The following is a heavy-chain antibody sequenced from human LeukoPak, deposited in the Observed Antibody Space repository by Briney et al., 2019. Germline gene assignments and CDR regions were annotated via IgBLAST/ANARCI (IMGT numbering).Heavy chain of an antibody. J-gene: IGHJ4*02. CDR1: GLSFSSYS. CDR2: ISSNSSYI. Sequence: PGGALRLSCAATGLSFSSYSMNLVRQAPGKGLEWVSSISSNSSYIYYADSVKGRFTISRDNAKNSLYLQMNSLRAEDTAVYYCARDERAPHYYGNSGYWGQGTLVTVSS. CDR3: ARDERAPHYYGNSGY. D-gene: IGHD3-3*01. V-gene: IGHV3-21*01.